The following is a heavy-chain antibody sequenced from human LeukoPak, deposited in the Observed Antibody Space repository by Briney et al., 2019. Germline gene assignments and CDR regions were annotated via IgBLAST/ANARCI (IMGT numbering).Heavy chain of an antibody. Sequence: GGSLRLSCAASGFTVSSNYMSWVRQAPGKGLEWVSVIYSGGSTYYADSVKGRFTISRDNSKNTLYLQMNSLRAEDTAVYYCARVGGSSTSQSYPLDYWGQGTLVTVSS. V-gene: IGHV3-66*01. D-gene: IGHD2-2*01. CDR2: IYSGGST. J-gene: IGHJ4*02. CDR1: GFTVSSNY. CDR3: ARVGGSSTSQSYPLDY.